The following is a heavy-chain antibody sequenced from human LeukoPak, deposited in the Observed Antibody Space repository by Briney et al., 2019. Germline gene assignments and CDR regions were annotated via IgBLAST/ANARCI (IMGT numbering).Heavy chain of an antibody. Sequence: GGSLRLSCAASGFTFSSYSMNWVRQAPGKGLEWVSSISSSSSYIYYADSVKGRLTISRDNAKNSLYLQMNSLRAEDTAVYYCARDTGYCSSTSCYFYYFDYWGQGTLVTVSS. CDR1: GFTFSSYS. J-gene: IGHJ4*02. CDR3: ARDTGYCSSTSCYFYYFDY. D-gene: IGHD2-2*01. V-gene: IGHV3-21*01. CDR2: ISSSSSYI.